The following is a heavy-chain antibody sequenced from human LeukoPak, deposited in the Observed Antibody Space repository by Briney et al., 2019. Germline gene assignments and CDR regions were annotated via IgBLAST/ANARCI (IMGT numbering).Heavy chain of an antibody. CDR3: AKLLGTVTTYDY. D-gene: IGHD2/OR15-2a*01. CDR2: INPDGSQK. V-gene: IGHV3-7*01. J-gene: IGHJ4*02. CDR1: AFTFSRNW. Sequence: GGSLTLSCEASAFTFSRNWMSWVRQAPGKGLEWVASINPDGSQKLYVDSVKGRFTISRDNTKSSLYVEMNSLGAEDTAMYYCAKLLGTVTTYDYWGQGTRVTVSS.